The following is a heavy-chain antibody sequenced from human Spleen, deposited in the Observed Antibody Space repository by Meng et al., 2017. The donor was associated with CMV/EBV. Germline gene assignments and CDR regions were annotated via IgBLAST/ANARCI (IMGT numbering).Heavy chain of an antibody. Sequence: SETLSLTCTVSGGSISSYYWSWIRQPPGKGLEWIRYIYYSGSTNYNPSLKSRVTISVDTSKNQFSLKLSSVTAADTAVYCCARAGPGYDFWSGYYANFAYWGQGTLVTVSS. CDR1: GGSISSYY. CDR2: IYYSGST. CDR3: ARAGPGYDFWSGYYANFAY. V-gene: IGHV4-59*01. D-gene: IGHD3-3*01. J-gene: IGHJ4*02.